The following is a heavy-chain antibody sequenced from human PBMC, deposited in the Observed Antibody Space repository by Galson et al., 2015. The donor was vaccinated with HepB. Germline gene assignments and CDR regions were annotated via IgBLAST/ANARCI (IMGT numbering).Heavy chain of an antibody. D-gene: IGHD3-9*01. J-gene: IGHJ4*02. CDR3: AKGYEGDFDWLFSITYFDY. CDR1: GFTFSSYA. V-gene: IGHV3-23*01. Sequence: SLRLSCAASGFTFSSYAMSWVRQAPGKGLEWVSAISGSGGSTYYADSVKGRFTISRDNSKNTLYLQMNSLRAEDTAVYYCAKGYEGDFDWLFSITYFDYWGQGTLVTVSS. CDR2: ISGSGGST.